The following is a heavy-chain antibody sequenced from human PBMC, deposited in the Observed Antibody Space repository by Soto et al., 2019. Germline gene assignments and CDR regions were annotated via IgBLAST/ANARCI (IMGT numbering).Heavy chain of an antibody. J-gene: IGHJ6*02. D-gene: IGHD3-9*01. CDR3: AREGDILTGLYGMDV. CDR2: INPNSGGT. V-gene: IGHV1-2*04. Sequence: QVQLVQSGAEVKKPGASVKVSCKASGYTFTGYYMHWVRQAPGQGLEWMGWINPNSGGTNYAQKFQGWVTMTRDTSISTAYMELSRLRSDDTAVYYWAREGDILTGLYGMDVWGQGTTVTVSS. CDR1: GYTFTGYY.